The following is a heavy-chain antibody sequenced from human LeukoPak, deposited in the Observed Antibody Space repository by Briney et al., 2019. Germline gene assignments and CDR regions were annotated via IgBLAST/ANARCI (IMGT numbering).Heavy chain of an antibody. CDR1: GFTFSSYW. J-gene: IGHJ4*02. CDR2: IKQDGSEK. Sequence: GGSLRLSCAASGFTFSSYWMSWVRQAPGKGLEWVANIKQDGSEKYYVDSVKGRFTISRDNAKNSLYLQMNSLRAEDTALYYCAKDKGSTSSPYYFEYWGQGTLVTVSS. CDR3: AKDKGSTSSPYYFEY. V-gene: IGHV3-7*03. D-gene: IGHD2-2*01.